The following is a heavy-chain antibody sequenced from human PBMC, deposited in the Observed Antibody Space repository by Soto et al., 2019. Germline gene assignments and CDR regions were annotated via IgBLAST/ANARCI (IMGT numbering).Heavy chain of an antibody. Sequence: SSVKVSCKASGGTFSSYAISWVRQAPGQGLEWMGGVIPIFGTANYAQKFQGRVTITADKSTSKVYMELSSLRSEDTAVYYCAKYYMVTTSHYYFYGLDVWGQGTSVTVSS. CDR1: GGTFSSYA. D-gene: IGHD5-18*01. CDR2: VIPIFGTA. J-gene: IGHJ6*02. V-gene: IGHV1-69*06. CDR3: AKYYMVTTSHYYFYGLDV.